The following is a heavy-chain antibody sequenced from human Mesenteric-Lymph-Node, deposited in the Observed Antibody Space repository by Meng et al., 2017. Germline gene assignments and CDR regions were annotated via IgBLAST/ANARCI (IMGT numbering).Heavy chain of an antibody. J-gene: IGHJ4*02. CDR3: ATQSSGFNY. CDR1: GFSFRSYW. V-gene: IGHV3-7*01. CDR2: IKTDGSEK. Sequence: GESLKISCAASGFSFRSYWMTWVRQAPGKGLEWVANIKTDGSEKYYVDSVKGRFTVSRDNAKNSLSLQMNSLGAEDTAVYYCATQSSGFNYWGQGTLVTVSS. D-gene: IGHD6-19*01.